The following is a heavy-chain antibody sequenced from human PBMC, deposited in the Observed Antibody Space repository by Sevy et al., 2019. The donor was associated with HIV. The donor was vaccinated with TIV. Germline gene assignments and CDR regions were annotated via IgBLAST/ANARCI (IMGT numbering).Heavy chain of an antibody. Sequence: GGSLRLSCAASGFTFTNYVMNWVRQAPGKGLEWVSYISPSGSPIYYADSVKGRFTISRDSAKNSLYLQMNSLRADDTGIYYCARDLVASTLTMDVWGQGTTVTVSS. CDR2: ISPSGSPI. CDR3: ARDLVASTLTMDV. J-gene: IGHJ6*02. V-gene: IGHV3-48*03. D-gene: IGHD2-15*01. CDR1: GFTFTNYV.